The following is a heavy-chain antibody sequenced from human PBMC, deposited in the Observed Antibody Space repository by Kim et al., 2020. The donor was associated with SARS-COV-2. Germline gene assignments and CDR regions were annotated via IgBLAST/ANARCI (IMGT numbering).Heavy chain of an antibody. CDR1: GFTFSSYS. J-gene: IGHJ4*02. CDR2: ISSSSSYI. V-gene: IGHV3-21*01. CDR3: ARDIVVVPAASLDY. Sequence: GGSLRLSCAASGFTFSSYSMNWVRQAPGKGLEWVSSISSSSSYIYYADSVKGRFTISRDNAKNSLYLQMNSLRAEDTAVYYCARDIVVVPAASLDYWGQGTLVTVSS. D-gene: IGHD2-2*01.